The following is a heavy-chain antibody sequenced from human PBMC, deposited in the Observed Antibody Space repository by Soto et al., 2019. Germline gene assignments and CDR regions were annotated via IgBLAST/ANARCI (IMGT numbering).Heavy chain of an antibody. V-gene: IGHV1-8*01. CDR3: ARGESLWFGELLR. CDR1: GYTFTSYE. CDR2: MNTKSGDT. D-gene: IGHD3-10*01. J-gene: IGHJ4*02. Sequence: QVQLVQSGAEVKKPGASVKVSCKASGYTFTSYEINWVRQATGQGLERMAWMNTKSGDTGYAQKFQGRVTMTRNTSISTAYMALGRLRSEETAVYYCARGESLWFGELLRWGQGTLVTVSS.